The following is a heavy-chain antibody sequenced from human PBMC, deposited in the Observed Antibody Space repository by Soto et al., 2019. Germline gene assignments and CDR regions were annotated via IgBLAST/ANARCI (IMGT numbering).Heavy chain of an antibody. Sequence: QVLLQESGPRLVKASGTLSLTCALSGGSVSSKKWWTWVRQTPGKGLEWIGEIFSKGDTNYNPFLKSRVTMSIDKPRNQVSLTLTSVTAADTAVYYCASYVLTGGYGAFEIWGQGTVVTVSS. CDR3: ASYVLTGGYGAFEI. J-gene: IGHJ3*02. CDR2: IFSKGDT. D-gene: IGHD2-15*01. CDR1: GGSVSSKKW. V-gene: IGHV4-4*02.